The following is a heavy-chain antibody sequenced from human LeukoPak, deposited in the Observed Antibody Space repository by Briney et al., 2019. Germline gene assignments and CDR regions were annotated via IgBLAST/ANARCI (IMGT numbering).Heavy chain of an antibody. CDR2: ISTDGGGT. V-gene: IGHV3-64*01. CDR3: ARDLWFGELSVYYYGMDV. J-gene: IGHJ6*02. CDR1: GFTFTTYA. Sequence: PGGSLRLSCAASGFTFTTYAMHWVRQAPGRGLEYVSAISTDGGGTYYANSVKGRFTISRDNAKNSLYLQMNSLRAEDTAVYYCARDLWFGELSVYYYGMDVWGQGTTVTVSS. D-gene: IGHD3-10*01.